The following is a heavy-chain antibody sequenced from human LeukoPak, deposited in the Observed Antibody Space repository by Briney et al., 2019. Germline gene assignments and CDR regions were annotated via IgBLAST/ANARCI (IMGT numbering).Heavy chain of an antibody. V-gene: IGHV3-43*02. CDR1: GFTFVAYA. CDR3: AKDTGTGWSFDS. Sequence: GGSLRLSCAASGFTFVAYAMHWVRQAPGKGLEWVSLINRDGRTTKYGDSVKGRFTIPRDNSKNSLHLEMNSLRSEDSALYYCAKDTGTGWSFDSWGQGTLVTVSS. D-gene: IGHD6-19*01. CDR2: INRDGRTT. J-gene: IGHJ5*01.